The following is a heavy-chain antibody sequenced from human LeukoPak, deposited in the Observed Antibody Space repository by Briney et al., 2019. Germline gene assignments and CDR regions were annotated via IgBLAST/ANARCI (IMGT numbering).Heavy chain of an antibody. CDR2: IYTSGST. J-gene: IGHJ6*03. V-gene: IGHV4-4*07. CDR1: GGSISSYY. D-gene: IGHD3-3*01. CDR3: ARGLITIFGVVTDYYYYYMDV. Sequence: SETLSLTCTVSGGSISSYYWSWIRQPAGKGLEWIGRIYTSGSTNYNPSLKSRVTMSVDTSKNQFSLKLSSVTAADTAVYYCARGLITIFGVVTDYYYYYMDVWGKGTTVTVSS.